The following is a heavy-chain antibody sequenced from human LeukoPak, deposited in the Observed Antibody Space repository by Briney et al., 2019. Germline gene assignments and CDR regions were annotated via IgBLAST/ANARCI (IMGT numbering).Heavy chain of an antibody. J-gene: IGHJ4*02. Sequence: ASVKVSCKTSGYTFIDYSIHWVRQAPGQGLEWMGGIIPIFGTANYAQKFQGRVTITADESTSTAYMELSSLRSEDTAVYYCASQSGYVLTRFDYWGQGTLVTVSS. CDR1: GYTFIDYS. CDR2: IIPIFGTA. CDR3: ASQSGYVLTRFDY. V-gene: IGHV1-69*13. D-gene: IGHD3-9*01.